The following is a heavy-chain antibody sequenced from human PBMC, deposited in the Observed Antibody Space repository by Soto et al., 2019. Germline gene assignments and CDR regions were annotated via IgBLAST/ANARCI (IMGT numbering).Heavy chain of an antibody. Sequence: QVQLVQSGAEVKKPGSSVKVSCKASGGTFSSYAISWVRQAPGQGLEGMGGIIPIFGTANYAQKFQGRVTITADESTNTAYMELSSLRSEDTAVYYCARDEHSSGYYYVGYYYYGMDVWDQGTTVTVSS. CDR2: IIPIFGTA. D-gene: IGHD3-22*01. CDR3: ARDEHSSGYYYVGYYYYGMDV. CDR1: GGTFSSYA. J-gene: IGHJ6*02. V-gene: IGHV1-69*01.